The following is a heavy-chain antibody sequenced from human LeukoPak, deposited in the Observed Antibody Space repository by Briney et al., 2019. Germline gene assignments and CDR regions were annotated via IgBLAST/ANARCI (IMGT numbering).Heavy chain of an antibody. CDR2: ISGSGGST. D-gene: IGHD6-13*01. Sequence: GGSLRLSCAASGFTFSSYAMSWVRQAPGKGLEWVSAISGSGGSTYYADSVKGRFTISRDNSKNTLYLQMNSLRAEETAVYYWAKATGYVAAAGSFDYWGQGTLVTVSS. J-gene: IGHJ4*01. CDR1: GFTFSSYA. CDR3: AKATGYVAAAGSFDY. V-gene: IGHV3-23*01.